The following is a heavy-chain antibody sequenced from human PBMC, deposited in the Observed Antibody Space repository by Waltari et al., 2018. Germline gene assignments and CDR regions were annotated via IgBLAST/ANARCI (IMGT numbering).Heavy chain of an antibody. Sequence: QVQLVESGGGVVQPGRSLRLSCAASGFTFSNYGVQWVRQAPGKGLGWVALISYDGSDKYYADSVKGRFTISRDNSRNTLYLQMNSLRAEDTAVYYCAEDLYCTSTSCQDFWGQGTLVTVSS. CDR2: ISYDGSDK. D-gene: IGHD2-2*01. V-gene: IGHV3-30*18. CDR3: AEDLYCTSTSCQDF. CDR1: GFTFSNYG. J-gene: IGHJ4*02.